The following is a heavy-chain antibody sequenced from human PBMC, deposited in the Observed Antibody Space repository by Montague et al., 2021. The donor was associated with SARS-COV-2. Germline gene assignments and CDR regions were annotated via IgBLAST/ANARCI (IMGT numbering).Heavy chain of an antibody. CDR2: IYYSGRT. V-gene: IGHV4-61*01. J-gene: IGHJ6*02. D-gene: IGHD3-3*01. CDR3: ARHPWQITIFGVGRRYGIDV. CDR1: GDSVSSGSYY. Sequence: SETLSLTCTVSGDSVSSGSYYWSWIRQPPGKGLEWIGCIYYSGRTNYNPSLKSRVTISVDTSKNQFSLKLSSVTAADTAVYYCARHPWQITIFGVGRRYGIDVWGQGTTVTVSS.